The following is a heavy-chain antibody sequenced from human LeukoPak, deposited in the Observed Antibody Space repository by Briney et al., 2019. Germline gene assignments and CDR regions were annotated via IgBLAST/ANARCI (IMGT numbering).Heavy chain of an antibody. V-gene: IGHV4-31*03. J-gene: IGHJ4*02. CDR1: GGSISSGGYY. CDR2: IYYSGST. D-gene: IGHD2-15*01. CDR3: ARPPPGEDFGRGGSCLFSPATIGY. Sequence: SQTLSLTCTVSGGSISSGGYYWSWIRQHPGTGLEWIGYIYYSGSTYYNPSLKSRVTISVDTSKNQFSLKLSSVTAADTAVYYWARPPPGEDFGRGGSCLFSPATIGYWGQGTLVTVSS.